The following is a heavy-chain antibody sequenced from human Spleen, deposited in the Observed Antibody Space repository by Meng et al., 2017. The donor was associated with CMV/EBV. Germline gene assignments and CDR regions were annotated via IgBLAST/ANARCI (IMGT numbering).Heavy chain of an antibody. J-gene: IGHJ4*02. CDR3: ARDWGYSSLDY. V-gene: IGHV3-53*01. Sequence: GESLKISCADSGFTVSGNSMAWVRQAPGKGLQWVSVLYSGGSTYYADSVKGRFTISRDDSKNTLYLQMNSLRAEDTAIYYCARDWGYSSLDYWGQGTLVTVSS. D-gene: IGHD6-13*01. CDR2: LYSGGST. CDR1: GFTVSGNS.